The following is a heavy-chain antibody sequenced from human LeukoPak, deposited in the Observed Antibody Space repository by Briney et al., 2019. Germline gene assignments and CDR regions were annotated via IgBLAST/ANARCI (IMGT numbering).Heavy chain of an antibody. CDR3: TRYNNDHFDY. CDR1: GFTFGGYG. CDR2: IAYDGSRA. Sequence: LTGGSLRLSCAGSGFTFGGYGMHWFRQTPGKGLEWVAVIAYDGSRAFYADSVKGRFTISRDNSKNTMSAQMDDLRAEDTAVYYCTRYNNDHFDYWGQGTLVTVSS. V-gene: IGHV3-33*01. D-gene: IGHD1-14*01. J-gene: IGHJ4*02.